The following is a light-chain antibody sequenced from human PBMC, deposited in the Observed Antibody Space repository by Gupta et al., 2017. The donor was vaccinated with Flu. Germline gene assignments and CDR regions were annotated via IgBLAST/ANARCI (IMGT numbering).Light chain of an antibody. V-gene: IGKV2D-29*01. J-gene: IGKJ1*01. Sequence: DIVLTQTPLSLSVTPGQPASISCRSSQSLVHSDGKTYLYWYLQKPGQPPRLLIYEVANRFSGVSDRFSGSGSGTDFTLNFSRVEAEDVGIYYCMQTVQLPWTFGQGTKVEIK. CDR2: EVA. CDR3: MQTVQLPWT. CDR1: QSLVHSDGKTY.